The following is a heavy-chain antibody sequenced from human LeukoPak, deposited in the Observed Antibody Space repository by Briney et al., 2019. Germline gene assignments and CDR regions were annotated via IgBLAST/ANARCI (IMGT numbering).Heavy chain of an antibody. Sequence: GGSLRLSCAASGFTFSSYWMHWVRQAPGKGLVWVSRINSDGSSTSYADSVKGRFTISRDNAKNSLYLQMNSLRAEDTALYYCAKDSKIRESYYYYFDYWGQGTLVTVSS. CDR2: INSDGSST. CDR1: GFTFSSYW. D-gene: IGHD3-10*01. J-gene: IGHJ4*02. V-gene: IGHV3-74*01. CDR3: AKDSKIRESYYYYFDY.